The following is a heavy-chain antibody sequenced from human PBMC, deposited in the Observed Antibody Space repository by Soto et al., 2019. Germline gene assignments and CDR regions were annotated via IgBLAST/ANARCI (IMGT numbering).Heavy chain of an antibody. CDR3: ARDRFCSSTSCYHYYGMDV. CDR1: GYTFTSYG. D-gene: IGHD2-2*01. V-gene: IGHV1-18*04. J-gene: IGHJ6*02. Sequence: ASVKVSCKASGYTFTSYGISWVRQAPGQGLEWMGWISAYNGNTNYAQKLQGRVTMTTDTSTSTAYMELRSLRSDDTAVYYCARDRFCSSTSCYHYYGMDVWGQGTTVTVSS. CDR2: ISAYNGNT.